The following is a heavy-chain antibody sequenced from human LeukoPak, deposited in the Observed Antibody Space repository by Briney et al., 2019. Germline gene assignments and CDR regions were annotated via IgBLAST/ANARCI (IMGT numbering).Heavy chain of an antibody. V-gene: IGHV1-18*01. Sequence: ASVKVSCKASGYTFTNYGISWVRQAPGQGLEWMGWISAYNGNTHYAQNLQGRVTMTTDTSTSTAYMELRSLGSDDTAVYYCARDMSTSGWWGVYWGQGTLVTVSS. CDR2: ISAYNGNT. J-gene: IGHJ4*02. CDR3: ARDMSTSGWWGVY. D-gene: IGHD6-19*01. CDR1: GYTFTNYG.